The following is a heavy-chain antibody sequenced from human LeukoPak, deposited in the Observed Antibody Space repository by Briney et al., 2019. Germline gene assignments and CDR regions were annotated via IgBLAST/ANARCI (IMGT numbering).Heavy chain of an antibody. J-gene: IGHJ2*01. CDR2: LYSGSST. Sequence: GGALRVSCEASGFTVSTNYMNWGRQAPGKGLEWGSILYSGSSTYYADSVEGRFTISRDSSKNTLFLQMNDLRAEDTAVYYCARVGDHFHWYLDLWGRGTLVTVSS. CDR3: ARVGDHFHWYLDL. V-gene: IGHV3-53*01. D-gene: IGHD3-3*02. CDR1: GFTVSTNY.